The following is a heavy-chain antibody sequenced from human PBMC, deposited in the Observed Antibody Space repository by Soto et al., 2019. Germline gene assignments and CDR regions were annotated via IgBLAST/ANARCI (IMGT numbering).Heavy chain of an antibody. D-gene: IGHD6-13*01. J-gene: IGHJ6*02. CDR3: ARAGIAAAGTYYYGMDV. V-gene: IGHV4-34*01. Sequence: SETLSLTCAVYGGSFSGYYWTWIRQPPGTGLEWIGEINHSGSTNYNPSLKSRVTISVDTSKNQFSLKLTSVTAADTAVYYCARAGIAAAGTYYYGMDVWGQGTTVTVSS. CDR2: INHSGST. CDR1: GGSFSGYY.